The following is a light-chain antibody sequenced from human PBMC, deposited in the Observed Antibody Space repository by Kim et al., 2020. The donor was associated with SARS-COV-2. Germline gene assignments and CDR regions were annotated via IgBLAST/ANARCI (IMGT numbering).Light chain of an antibody. Sequence: PGERATLSCRASQSVSSSYLAWYQQKPGQAPRLLIYGASSRATGIPDRFSGSGSGTDFTLTISRLEPEDFAVYYCQQYGSSPRFTFGGGTKVDIK. J-gene: IGKJ4*01. CDR2: GAS. V-gene: IGKV3-20*01. CDR3: QQYGSSPRFT. CDR1: QSVSSSY.